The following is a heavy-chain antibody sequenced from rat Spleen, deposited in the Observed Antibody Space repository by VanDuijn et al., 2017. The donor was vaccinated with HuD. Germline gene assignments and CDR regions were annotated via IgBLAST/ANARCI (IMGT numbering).Heavy chain of an antibody. J-gene: IGHJ2*01. Sequence: EVQLVESGGGIVQPGRSMKLSCVASGLTFSNYGMAWVRQAPRKGLEWVAYISNDGIGTYYRDSVKGRFTISRDNAKTTLYLQMDSLRSEDTATYYCTTWDYYDNRFDYWGQGVMVTVSS. CDR1: GLTFSNYG. D-gene: IGHD1-6*01. CDR3: TTWDYYDNRFDY. CDR2: ISNDGIGT. V-gene: IGHV5-27*01.